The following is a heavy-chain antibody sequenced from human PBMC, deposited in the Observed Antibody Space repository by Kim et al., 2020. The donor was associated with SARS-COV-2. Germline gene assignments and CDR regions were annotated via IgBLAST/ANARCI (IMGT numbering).Heavy chain of an antibody. V-gene: IGHV3-23*01. Sequence: GGSLRLSCAASGFTFSSYAMSWVRQAPGKGVEWVSAISGSGGSTYYADSVKGRFTISRDNSKNTLYLQMNSLRAEDTAVYYCAKDHGTTIFGVVIIPHDAFDIWGQGTMVTVSS. CDR1: GFTFSSYA. J-gene: IGHJ3*02. CDR3: AKDHGTTIFGVVIIPHDAFDI. CDR2: ISGSGGST. D-gene: IGHD3-3*01.